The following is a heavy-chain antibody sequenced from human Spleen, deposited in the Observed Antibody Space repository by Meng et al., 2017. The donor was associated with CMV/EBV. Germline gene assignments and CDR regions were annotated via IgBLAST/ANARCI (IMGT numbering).Heavy chain of an antibody. Sequence: GESLKISCAASGFTFSTYWMHWVRQAPGKGLQWFSQINYDGSSTGYADSVKGRFTISRDNSRNALYLQMNSLRGEDTAVYYCARGQGSGYYDWGQGTLVTVSS. V-gene: IGHV3-74*01. J-gene: IGHJ4*02. CDR3: ARGQGSGYYD. CDR2: INYDGSST. D-gene: IGHD3-22*01. CDR1: GFTFSTYW.